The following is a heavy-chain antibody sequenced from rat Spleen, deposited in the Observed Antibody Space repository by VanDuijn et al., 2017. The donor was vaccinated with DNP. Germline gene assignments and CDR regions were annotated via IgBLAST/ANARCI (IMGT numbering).Heavy chain of an antibody. D-gene: IGHD1-12*02. CDR3: ARSDYSDGTYYYGYFDY. CDR1: GFSLTDYS. Sequence: QVQLKESGPGLVQPSQTLSLTCTVSGFSLTDYSVAWLRQPPGKGLEWVAAMSNGGNTYYNSVVRSRLSISRDTFRNQVFLKMNSLQCEDTAIYCCARSDYSDGTYYYGYFDYWGQGVMVTVSS. CDR2: MSNGGNT. V-gene: IGHV2-6*01. J-gene: IGHJ2*01.